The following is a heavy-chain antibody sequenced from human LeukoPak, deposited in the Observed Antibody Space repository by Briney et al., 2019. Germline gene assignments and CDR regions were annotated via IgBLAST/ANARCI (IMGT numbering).Heavy chain of an antibody. Sequence: GGSLRLSCVASGFSFNTYWMSWVRQAPGKGLEWVANIKQDGSEQYYVDSVKGRFTISRDNAKNSLYLQMNSLRAEDTAVFYCARVGYYASGSFYVPYGMDVWGQGTTVTVSS. CDR2: IKQDGSEQ. CDR3: ARVGYYASGSFYVPYGMDV. CDR1: GFSFNTYW. V-gene: IGHV3-7*01. D-gene: IGHD3-10*01. J-gene: IGHJ6*02.